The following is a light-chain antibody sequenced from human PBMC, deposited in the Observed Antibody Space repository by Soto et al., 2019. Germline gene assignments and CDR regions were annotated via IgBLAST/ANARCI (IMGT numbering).Light chain of an antibody. V-gene: IGLV1-47*01. J-gene: IGLJ2*01. CDR1: SSNIGSNY. CDR3: AAWDDSLSGAVV. CDR2: RNN. Sequence: QSVLTQPPSASGTPGQRVTISCSGSSSNIGSNYVYWYQQLPGTAPKLLIYRNNQRPSGVPDRFSGSKSGTSASLAISGLRSEDEADYYCAAWDDSLSGAVVLGGGTKVTV.